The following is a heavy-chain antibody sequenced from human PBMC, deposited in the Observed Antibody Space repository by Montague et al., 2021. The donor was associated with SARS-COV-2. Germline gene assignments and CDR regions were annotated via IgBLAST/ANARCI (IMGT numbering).Heavy chain of an antibody. CDR2: IYYSGST. D-gene: IGHD5-12*01. Sequence: SETLSLTCSVSGGSISSGSYYWSCIRQPPGKGLEWIGYIYYSGSTNYTPSLKSRVTISVNTSKNQFSLKLSSVTAADTAVYYCARVGIVATFGGFPDAFDIWGQGTMVTVSS. V-gene: IGHV4-61*01. CDR1: GGSISSGSYY. J-gene: IGHJ3*02. CDR3: ARVGIVATFGGFPDAFDI.